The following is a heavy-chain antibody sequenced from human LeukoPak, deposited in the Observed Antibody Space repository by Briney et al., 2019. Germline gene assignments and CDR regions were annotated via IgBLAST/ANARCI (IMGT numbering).Heavy chain of an antibody. Sequence: ASVKVSCKVSGYTLTELSMHWVRQAPGKGLEWMGGFDPEDGETIYAQKFQGRVTMTEDTSTDTAYMELSSLRSEDTAVYYCATGYCTNGVCCTGFDYWGQGTLVTVSS. CDR2: FDPEDGET. D-gene: IGHD2-8*01. CDR1: GYTLTELS. J-gene: IGHJ4*02. V-gene: IGHV1-24*01. CDR3: ATGYCTNGVCCTGFDY.